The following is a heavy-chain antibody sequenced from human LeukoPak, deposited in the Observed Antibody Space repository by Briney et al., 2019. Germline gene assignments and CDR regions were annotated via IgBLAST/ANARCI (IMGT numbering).Heavy chain of an antibody. CDR3: ARGDTAMGYYFDY. CDR1: GGSISSYY. J-gene: IGHJ4*02. Sequence: SETLSLTCTVSGGSISSYYWSWIRQPPGKGLEWIGYIYYSGSTYYNPSLKSRVTISVDTSKNQFSLKLSSVTAADTAVYYCARGDTAMGYYFDYWGQGTLVTVSS. CDR2: IYYSGST. D-gene: IGHD5-18*01. V-gene: IGHV4-59*12.